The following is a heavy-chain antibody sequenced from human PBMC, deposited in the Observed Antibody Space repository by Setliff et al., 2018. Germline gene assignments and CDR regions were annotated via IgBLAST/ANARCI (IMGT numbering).Heavy chain of an antibody. Sequence: PGESLKISCSASGFTFSSYEMNWVRQAPGKGLEWVSYISSSGSTIYYADSVKGRFTISRDNAKNSLYLQMNSLRAEDTAVYYCASLDYVWGSYRTDAFDIWGQGTMVTVSS. D-gene: IGHD3-16*01. CDR1: GFTFSSYE. CDR2: ISSSGSTI. CDR3: ASLDYVWGSYRTDAFDI. J-gene: IGHJ3*02. V-gene: IGHV3-48*03.